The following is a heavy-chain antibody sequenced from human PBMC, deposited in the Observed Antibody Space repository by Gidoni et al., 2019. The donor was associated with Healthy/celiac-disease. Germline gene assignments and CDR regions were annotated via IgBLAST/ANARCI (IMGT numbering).Heavy chain of an antibody. CDR2: IRSKANSYAT. CDR1: GFTFSGSA. CDR3: TGVPGDYYYYGMDV. D-gene: IGHD2-2*01. J-gene: IGHJ6*02. V-gene: IGHV3-73*01. Sequence: EVQLVESVGGLVQPGGSLKLSCAASGFTFSGSAMHWVRQASGKGLEWVGRIRSKANSYATSYAASVKGRFTISRDDSKNTAYLQMNSLKTEDTAVYYCTGVPGDYYYYGMDVWGQGTTVTVSS.